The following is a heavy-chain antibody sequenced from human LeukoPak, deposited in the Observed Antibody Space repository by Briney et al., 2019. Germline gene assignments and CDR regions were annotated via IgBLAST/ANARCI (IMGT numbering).Heavy chain of an antibody. D-gene: IGHD1-26*01. Sequence: GGSLRLSCAASGFTFSDHFLDWVRQAPGKGLEWVGSTRNKANSYITEYAASVKGRFTISRDDSKNSLYLQMSSLKTDDTAMYYCASIRGTFGYWGQGTLVTVSS. J-gene: IGHJ4*02. CDR1: GFTFSDHF. CDR3: ASIRGTFGY. CDR2: TRNKANSYIT. V-gene: IGHV3-72*01.